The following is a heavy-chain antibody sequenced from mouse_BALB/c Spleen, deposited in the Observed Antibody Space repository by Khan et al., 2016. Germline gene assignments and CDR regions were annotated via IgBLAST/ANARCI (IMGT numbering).Heavy chain of an antibody. CDR3: ARRKADYFDY. CDR2: INPSNGRT. CDR1: GYTFTSYW. J-gene: IGHJ2*01. Sequence: QVQLKQSGAELVKPGASVKLSCKASGYTFTSYWMHWVKQRPGQGLEWIGEINPSNGRTNYNEKFKSKATLTVDKSSSTAYMQLSSLTSEDSAVYYCARRKADYFDYWGQGTTLTVSS. V-gene: IGHV1S81*02.